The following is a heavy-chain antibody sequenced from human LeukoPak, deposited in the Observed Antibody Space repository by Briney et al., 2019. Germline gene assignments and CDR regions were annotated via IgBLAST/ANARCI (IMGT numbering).Heavy chain of an antibody. CDR3: ARTDYDSSVYFDY. V-gene: IGHV5-51*01. CDR2: IYPRDSDT. J-gene: IGHJ4*02. Sequence: GESLKISCKGSGYTFHSYWIAWVRQMPGKGLEWMGVIYPRDSDTRYSPSFQGQVAISADKSINTAYLQWSSLKASDTAMYYCARTDYDSSVYFDYWGQGTLVTVSS. CDR1: GYTFHSYW. D-gene: IGHD3-22*01.